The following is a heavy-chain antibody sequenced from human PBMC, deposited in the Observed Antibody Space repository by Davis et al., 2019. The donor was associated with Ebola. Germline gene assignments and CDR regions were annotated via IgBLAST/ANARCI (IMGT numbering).Heavy chain of an antibody. Sequence: AGSLTLSCAASGFTFSTYAMGWVRQAPGKGLEWVSDISSGGGAPYYADSVKGRFTTFRDNPKNTLYLQMNSLRADDTAVYYCAKQRGVGAIDYDYWGQGTVVTVSS. CDR3: AKQRGVGAIDYDY. CDR2: ISSGGGAP. D-gene: IGHD1-26*01. CDR1: GFTFSTYA. V-gene: IGHV3-23*01. J-gene: IGHJ4*02.